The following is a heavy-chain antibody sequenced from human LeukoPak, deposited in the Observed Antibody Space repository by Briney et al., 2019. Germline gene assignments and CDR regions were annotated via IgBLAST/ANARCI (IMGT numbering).Heavy chain of an antibody. CDR3: AKDYQSVAFLLDHAFYL. CDR1: GLMFSTYA. J-gene: IGHJ3*01. D-gene: IGHD3-3*01. CDR2: ISATGSTT. Sequence: GGSLKLFRTASGLMFSTYALSWVRQTPGKGLEWLSVISATGSTTYYADSVRGRFTISRDNSKNTLYLQMNSPRVEDTAVYYCAKDYQSVAFLLDHAFYLWGQARIVTVSA. V-gene: IGHV3-23*01.